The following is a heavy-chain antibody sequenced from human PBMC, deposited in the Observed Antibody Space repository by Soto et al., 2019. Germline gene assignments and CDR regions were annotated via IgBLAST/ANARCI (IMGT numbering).Heavy chain of an antibody. D-gene: IGHD2-15*01. J-gene: IGHJ3*02. Sequence: SETLSLTCAVYGGSFSGYYWSWIRQPPGKGLEWIGEINHSGSTNYNPSLKSRVTISVDTSKNQFSLRLSSVTAADTAVYYCARIIVVVVAAEDAFDIWGQGTMVTVSS. CDR3: ARIIVVVVAAEDAFDI. CDR1: GGSFSGYY. V-gene: IGHV4-34*01. CDR2: INHSGST.